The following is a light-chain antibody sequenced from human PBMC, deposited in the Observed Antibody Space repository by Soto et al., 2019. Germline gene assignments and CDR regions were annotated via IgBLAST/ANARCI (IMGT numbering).Light chain of an antibody. Sequence: QSALTQPASVSGSPGQSITISCTGTSSDVGGYTYVSWYQQHPGKAPKLMIYEVSNRPSGVSNRFSGSKSGNTASLTISGLQPEDEDDYYCSTYTRSSTYVVFGGGTKLTVL. CDR1: SSDVGGYTY. CDR3: STYTRSSTYVV. CDR2: EVS. V-gene: IGLV2-14*01. J-gene: IGLJ2*01.